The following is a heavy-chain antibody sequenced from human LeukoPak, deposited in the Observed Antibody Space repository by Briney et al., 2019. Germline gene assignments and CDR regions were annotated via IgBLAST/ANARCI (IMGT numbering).Heavy chain of an antibody. CDR1: GFTFGDYT. Sequence: PGGSLRLSCAASGFTFGDYTMHWFRQPPGRGLQWVSLITGDGGTTSYAGSVKGRFTISRDNSKNSLYLHMNSLRNEDTALYYCAKGHFGAGHYWGQGTLVTLSS. D-gene: IGHD3-3*01. CDR3: AKGHFGAGHY. J-gene: IGHJ4*02. V-gene: IGHV3-43*02. CDR2: ITGDGGTT.